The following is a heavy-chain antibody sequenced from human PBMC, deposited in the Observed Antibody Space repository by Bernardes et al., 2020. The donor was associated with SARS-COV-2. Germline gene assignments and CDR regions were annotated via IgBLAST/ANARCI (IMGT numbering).Heavy chain of an antibody. CDR2: ISAYNGNT. Sequence: ASVKVSCKASGFTFTNFGVTWVRQAPGQGLEWMGWISAYNGNTNYAQKFQGRITMTTDTSTSTVYMELRSLRTDDTAVYYCARDHKILTGYFGFFDYWGQGTPVTVSS. V-gene: IGHV1-18*01. CDR1: GFTFTNFG. D-gene: IGHD3-9*01. CDR3: ARDHKILTGYFGFFDY. J-gene: IGHJ4*02.